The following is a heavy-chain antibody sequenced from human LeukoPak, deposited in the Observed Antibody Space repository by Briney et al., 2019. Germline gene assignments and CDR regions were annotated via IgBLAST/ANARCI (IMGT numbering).Heavy chain of an antibody. D-gene: IGHD1-1*01. V-gene: IGHV4-39*01. Sequence: SETLSLTCTASGDSISTNNYNWGCLRQPPGKGLEWIGSISYSGSAYYNPSLKSRVTVSVDPSKNQFFLKVTSVAAADTAAYYCARLPRRETRNYWNAMDVWGQGTTVTVSS. CDR2: ISYSGSA. CDR1: GDSISTNNYN. J-gene: IGHJ6*02. CDR3: ARLPRRETRNYWNAMDV.